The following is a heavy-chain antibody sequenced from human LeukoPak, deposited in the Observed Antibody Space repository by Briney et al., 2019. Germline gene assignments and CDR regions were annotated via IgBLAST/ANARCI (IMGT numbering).Heavy chain of an antibody. CDR1: GYNFNTYW. V-gene: IGHV5-51*01. CDR2: IYPGDSDT. CDR3: ARRAYGSGNYYFDY. J-gene: IGHJ4*02. Sequence: GESLKISCKGSGYNFNTYWIGWVRQMPGKGLEWMGIIYPGDSDTRYSPSFQGQVTISADKSISTAYLQWSSLKTSDTAMYYCARRAYGSGNYYFDYWGQGTLVTVSS. D-gene: IGHD3-10*01.